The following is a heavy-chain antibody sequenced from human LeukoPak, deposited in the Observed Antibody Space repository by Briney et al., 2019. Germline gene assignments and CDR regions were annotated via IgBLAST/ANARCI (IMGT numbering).Heavy chain of an antibody. D-gene: IGHD5-18*01. Sequence: ASVKVSCKASGYTFTSCGISWVRQAPGQGLEWMGWISAYNGNTNYAQKLQGRVTMTTDTSTSTAYMELRSLRSDDTAVYYCARDLEVGYSYAEPFDYWGQGTLVTVSS. CDR3: ARDLEVGYSYAEPFDY. CDR1: GYTFTSCG. J-gene: IGHJ4*02. CDR2: ISAYNGNT. V-gene: IGHV1-18*01.